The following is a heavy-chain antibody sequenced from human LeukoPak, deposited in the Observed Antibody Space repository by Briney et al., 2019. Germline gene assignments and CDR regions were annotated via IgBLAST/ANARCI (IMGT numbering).Heavy chain of an antibody. CDR2: IIPIFGTA. J-gene: IGHJ5*02. D-gene: IGHD3-3*01. V-gene: IGHV1-69*13. CDR3: ASCPIRPRYYDFWIATKGWFDP. CDR1: GGTFSSYA. Sequence: GASVKVSCKASGGTFSSYAISWVRQAPGQGLEWMGGIIPIFGTANYAQKFQGRVTITADESTSTAYMELSSLRSEDTAVYYCASCPIRPRYYDFWIATKGWFDPWGQGTLVTVSS.